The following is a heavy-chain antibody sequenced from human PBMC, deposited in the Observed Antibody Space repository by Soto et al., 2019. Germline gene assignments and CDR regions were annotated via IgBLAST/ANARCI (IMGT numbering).Heavy chain of an antibody. J-gene: IGHJ4*02. CDR2: IYYSGST. Sequence: SETLSHTCAFSGFSISSYYWSWIRQPPGKGLEWIGYIYYSGSTNYNPSLKSRVTISVDTSKNQFSLKLSSVTAADTAVYYCARHAMTTVTPAFDYWGQGTLVTVSS. V-gene: IGHV4-59*08. D-gene: IGHD4-17*01. CDR1: GFSISSYY. CDR3: ARHAMTTVTPAFDY.